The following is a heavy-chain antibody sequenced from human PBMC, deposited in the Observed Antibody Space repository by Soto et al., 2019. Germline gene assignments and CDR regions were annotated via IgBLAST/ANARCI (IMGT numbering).Heavy chain of an antibody. CDR2: VSPIGTP. CDR1: GDSISGGYY. J-gene: IGHJ6*02. CDR3: ARDRGSYGMDV. Sequence: QVQLQESGPGLVKPSQTLSLTCSVSGDSISGGYYWSWIRQHPGKGLEWIGYVSPIGTPYYSPSLSSRVSISMHTSKNQLSLEVRSVSAADTAVYYCARDRGSYGMDVWCQGTTVTVSS. V-gene: IGHV4-31*03.